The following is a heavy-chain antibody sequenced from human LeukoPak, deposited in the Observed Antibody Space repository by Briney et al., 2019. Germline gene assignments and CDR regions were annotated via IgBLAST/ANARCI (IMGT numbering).Heavy chain of an antibody. CDR1: GFTFSSYA. Sequence: GRSLRLSCAASGFTFSSYAMHWVRQAPGKGLEWVAVISYDGGTKYYADSVKGRFTISRDNSKNMLYLQMNSLTAEDTAVYYWAKPLGWTYLDPWGQGTLVTVSS. CDR3: AKPLGWTYLDP. V-gene: IGHV3-30*18. CDR2: ISYDGGTK. D-gene: IGHD3-16*02. J-gene: IGHJ5*02.